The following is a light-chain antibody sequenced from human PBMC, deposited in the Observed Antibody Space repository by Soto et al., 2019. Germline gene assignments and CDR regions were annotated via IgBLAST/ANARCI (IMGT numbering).Light chain of an antibody. CDR1: QSVSSSS. J-gene: IGKJ1*01. V-gene: IGKV3-20*01. CDR2: EAS. Sequence: EIVLTQSPGTLSLSPGERATLSCRASQSVSSSSLAWYQQNPGQAPRLLIYEASSRATGIPDRFSGSGSGTDFALTIIRLEPEDLAVGYGQQYRTFGQGNKVEI. CDR3: QQYRT.